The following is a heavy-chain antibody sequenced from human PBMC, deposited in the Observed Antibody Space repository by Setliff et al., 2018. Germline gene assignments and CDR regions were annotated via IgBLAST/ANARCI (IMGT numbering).Heavy chain of an antibody. D-gene: IGHD6-19*01. J-gene: IGHJ5*02. CDR2: FNRTRKI. CDR3: ARATRDSDGWYYEYRWFDP. Sequence: ASETLSLTCEVSGGSFSDYYWSWIRQSPGKGLEWLGDFNRTRKIDYSPSLKSRLTISVDTSKKQFSLHLNSVTAADTAMYYCARATRDSDGWYYEYRWFDPWGQGTLVTVSS. V-gene: IGHV4-34*01. CDR1: GGSFSDYY.